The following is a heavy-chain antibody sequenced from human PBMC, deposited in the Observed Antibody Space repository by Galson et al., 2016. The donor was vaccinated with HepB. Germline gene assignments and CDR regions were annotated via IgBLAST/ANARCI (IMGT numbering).Heavy chain of an antibody. CDR1: GLTFSSYG. CDR3: AIVLGGTSTGYFDL. J-gene: IGHJ4*02. Sequence: SLRLSCAASGLTFSSYGMHWVRQAPGKGLEWVALIWYDGSKKYYADSVKGRFTISRDNSKNTLYLQMNSLRPEDTAVYYCAIVLGGTSTGYFDLWGQGTLVTVSA. D-gene: IGHD3-10*01. V-gene: IGHV3-33*01. CDR2: IWYDGSKK.